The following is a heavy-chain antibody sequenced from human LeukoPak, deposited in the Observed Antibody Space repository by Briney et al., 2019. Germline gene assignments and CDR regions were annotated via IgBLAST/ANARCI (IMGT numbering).Heavy chain of an antibody. Sequence: GGSLRLSCAASGFIFSDSAVHWVRQASGKGLEWVGRIRSKESTFATAYAASVKCRFTISRDDSRNTAYLQMNSLKTEDTAVYYCTRNAELERRGEFDYWGQGTLVTVSS. CDR1: GFIFSDSA. D-gene: IGHD1-1*01. CDR2: IRSKESTFAT. V-gene: IGHV3-73*01. CDR3: TRNAELERRGEFDY. J-gene: IGHJ4*02.